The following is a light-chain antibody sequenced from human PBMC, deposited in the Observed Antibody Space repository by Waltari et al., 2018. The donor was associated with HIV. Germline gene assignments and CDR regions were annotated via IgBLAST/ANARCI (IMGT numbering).Light chain of an antibody. CDR2: ETH. V-gene: IGLV1-51*02. CDR3: GAWDNSLGGVV. J-gene: IGLJ2*01. CDR1: SSNIGRNS. Sequence: QSVLTQPPSVSAAPGQQVTISCSGSSSNIGRNSVAWYQHLPGTDPKIVIYETHQRPSGLPDRFSGAKAGTAGTLDITGLQTGDEADYYCGAWDNSLGGVVFGGGTKLTVL.